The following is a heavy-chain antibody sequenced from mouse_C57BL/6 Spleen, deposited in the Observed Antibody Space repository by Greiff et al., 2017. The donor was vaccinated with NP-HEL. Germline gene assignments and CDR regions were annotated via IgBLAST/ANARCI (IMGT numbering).Heavy chain of an antibody. V-gene: IGHV1-64*01. CDR1: GYTFTSYW. J-gene: IGHJ2*01. CDR2: IHPNSGST. D-gene: IGHD2-3*01. Sequence: QVQLQQPGAELVKPGASVKLSCKASGYTFTSYWMHWVKQRPGQGLEWIGMIHPNSGSTNYNEKFKSKATLTVDKSSSTAYMQRSSLTSEDSAVYYCARSPYDGYYYFDYWGQGTTLTVSS. CDR3: ARSPYDGYYYFDY.